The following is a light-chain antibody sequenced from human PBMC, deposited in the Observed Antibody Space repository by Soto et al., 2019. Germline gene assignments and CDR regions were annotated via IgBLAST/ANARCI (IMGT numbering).Light chain of an antibody. CDR3: AVWDASLTGWV. J-gene: IGLJ3*02. CDR1: SSNIGSHY. V-gene: IGLV1-47*01. Sequence: QSVLTQPPSASGTPGQSLTISCAGTSSNIGSHYVYWYQQLPGTAPKLLIFRDGQRPSGVPDRFFGSKSGTSASLAISGLRSEDEAHYYCAVWDASLTGWVFGGGTKLTVL. CDR2: RDG.